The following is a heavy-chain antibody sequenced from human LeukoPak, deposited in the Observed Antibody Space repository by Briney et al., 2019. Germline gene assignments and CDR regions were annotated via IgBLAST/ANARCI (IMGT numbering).Heavy chain of an antibody. CDR1: GFTFSSYA. V-gene: IGHV3-64*01. CDR3: AKVPYYYDSSGYPWWWGFDY. D-gene: IGHD3-22*01. Sequence: GGSLRLSCAASGFTFSSYAMYWVRQAPGKGLEYVSAISTYGGSTYYANSVKGRFTISRDNSKNTLYLQMDSLRTEDMAVYYCAKVPYYYDSSGYPWWWGFDYWGQGTLVTVSS. CDR2: ISTYGGST. J-gene: IGHJ4*02.